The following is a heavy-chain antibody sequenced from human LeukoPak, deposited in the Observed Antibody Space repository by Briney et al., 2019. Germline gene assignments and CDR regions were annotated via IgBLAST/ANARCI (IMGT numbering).Heavy chain of an antibody. CDR1: GFTFSSYT. J-gene: IGHJ6*02. CDR3: ARVVGPQSYYYYGLDV. V-gene: IGHV3-21*01. CDR2: ISGSSSYI. Sequence: PGGSLRLSCAASGFTFSSYTMNWVRQAPGKGLEWVSSISGSSSYIYYADSVKGRFTISRDNAKGSLYLQMNSLRAEDTAVYYCARVVGPQSYYYYGLDVWGQGTTVTVSS. D-gene: IGHD2-2*01.